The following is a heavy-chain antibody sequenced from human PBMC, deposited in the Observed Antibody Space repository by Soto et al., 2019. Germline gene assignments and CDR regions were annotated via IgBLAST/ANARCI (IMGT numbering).Heavy chain of an antibody. V-gene: IGHV3-43*01. Sequence: GGSLRLSCAASGFTFDDYTMHWVRQAPGKGLEWVSLISWDGGSTYYADSVKGRFTISRDNSKNPLYLQMNSLRTEDTALYYCAKEHDSSGYRSYYYYGMDVWGQGTTVTVSS. D-gene: IGHD3-22*01. CDR1: GFTFDDYT. CDR3: AKEHDSSGYRSYYYYGMDV. CDR2: ISWDGGST. J-gene: IGHJ6*02.